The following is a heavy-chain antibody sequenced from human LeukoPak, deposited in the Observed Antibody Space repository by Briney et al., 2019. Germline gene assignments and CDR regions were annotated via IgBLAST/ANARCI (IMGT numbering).Heavy chain of an antibody. CDR1: GGTFSSYA. D-gene: IGHD6-6*01. V-gene: IGHV1-69*04. Sequence: GASVKVSCKASGGTFSSYAISWVRQAPGQGLEWMGRIIPILGIANYAQKFQGRVTITADKSTSTAYMELSSLRSEDTAVYYCARVGSSSSIDYWGQGTLATVSS. CDR3: ARVGSSSSIDY. CDR2: IIPILGIA. J-gene: IGHJ4*02.